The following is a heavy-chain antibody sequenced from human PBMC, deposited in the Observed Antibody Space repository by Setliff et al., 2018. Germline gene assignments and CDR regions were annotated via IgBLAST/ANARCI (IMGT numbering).Heavy chain of an antibody. D-gene: IGHD2-15*01. CDR1: GGSISSYY. CDR2: IYTSGNI. V-gene: IGHV4-4*07. Sequence: SETLSLTCTVSGGSISSYYWSWIRQPAGKGLEWIGRIYTSGNINYNPSLKSRVTISMDTSKNQFSLKVNSVTAADTAVYYCARSFSRSEKFLLDYWGQGALVTVSS. CDR3: ARSFSRSEKFLLDY. J-gene: IGHJ4*02.